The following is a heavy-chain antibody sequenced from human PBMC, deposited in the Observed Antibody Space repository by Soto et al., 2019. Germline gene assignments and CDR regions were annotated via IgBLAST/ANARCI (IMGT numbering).Heavy chain of an antibody. J-gene: IGHJ4*02. V-gene: IGHV4-31*03. D-gene: IGHD2-2*01. CDR2: IYYSGST. CDR3: ARDSGCIVLEPAAMRSSDY. CDR1: GGSISSGGYY. Sequence: SETLSLTCTVSGGSISSGGYYWTWIRQHPGKGLEWIGYIYYSGSTYYNPSLKSRVTISVDTSDIHFSLNLSSVTAADTAVLYCARDSGCIVLEPAAMRSSDYWSQGILVTVSS.